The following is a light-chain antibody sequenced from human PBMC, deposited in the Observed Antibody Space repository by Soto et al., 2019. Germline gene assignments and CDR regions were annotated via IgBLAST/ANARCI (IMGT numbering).Light chain of an antibody. CDR1: HSVGTY. V-gene: IGKV3-20*01. Sequence: EIVLMQSPGTLPLSPGERATLSCRASHSVGTYLAWYQQKPGQAPRLLIYDASNRATGIPARFSGSGSGTDFTLTISRLEPEDFAVYYCQQYGSSPRTFGQGTKVDIK. CDR2: DAS. J-gene: IGKJ1*01. CDR3: QQYGSSPRT.